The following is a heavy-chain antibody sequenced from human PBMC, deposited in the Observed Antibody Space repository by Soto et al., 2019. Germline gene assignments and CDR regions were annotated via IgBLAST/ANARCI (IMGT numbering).Heavy chain of an antibody. V-gene: IGHV1-18*01. CDR1: GYTFTSSG. CDR2: ISAHTGSS. Sequence: QVQLVQSGAEVKKPGASVKVSCKASGYTFTSSGMSWGRQAPGQGLEWMGWISAHTGSSEYAQRFQGRVTMTTDSSTSTAYMELRSLRSDDTAVYYCARAFFYQGSDSRGYSFDAFDFWGPGTLVTVSS. D-gene: IGHD3-22*01. CDR3: ARAFFYQGSDSRGYSFDAFDF. J-gene: IGHJ3*01.